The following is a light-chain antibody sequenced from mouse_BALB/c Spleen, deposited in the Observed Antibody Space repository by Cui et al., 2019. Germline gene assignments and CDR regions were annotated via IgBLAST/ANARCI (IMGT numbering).Light chain of an antibody. Sequence: QIVLTQSPALISASPGEKVTMTCSASSSVSYMYWYQQKPRSSPKPWIYLTSNLASGVPARFSGSGSGTSYSLTISSMEAEDAATYYCQQWSSNPPTFGGGTELEIK. CDR1: SSVSY. V-gene: IGKV4-68*01. J-gene: IGKJ2*01. CDR3: QQWSSNPPT. CDR2: LTS.